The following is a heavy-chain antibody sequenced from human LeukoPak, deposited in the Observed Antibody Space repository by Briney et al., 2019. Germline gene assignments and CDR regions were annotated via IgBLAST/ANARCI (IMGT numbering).Heavy chain of an antibody. CDR1: GFTFSSYS. V-gene: IGHV3-21*01. Sequence: KAGGSLRLSCAASGFTFSSYSMNWVRQAPGKGLEWVSSISSSSSYIYYADSVKGRFTISRDNAKNSLYLQMNSLRAEDTAVYYCARGGSRSGSYSGIDYWGQGTLVTVSS. J-gene: IGHJ4*02. CDR2: ISSSSSYI. D-gene: IGHD1-26*01. CDR3: ARGGSRSGSYSGIDY.